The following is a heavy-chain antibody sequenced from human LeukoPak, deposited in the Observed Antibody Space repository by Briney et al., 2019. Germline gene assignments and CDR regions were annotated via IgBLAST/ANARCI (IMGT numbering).Heavy chain of an antibody. D-gene: IGHD1-26*01. CDR3: ARDRGSYYLDY. Sequence: ASVKVSCKASGYTFTSYDISWVRQAPGQGLEWMGGIIPIFGTANYAQKFQGRVTITADESTSTAYMELSSLRSEDTAVYYCARDRGSYYLDYWGQGTLVTVSS. CDR2: IIPIFGTA. CDR1: GYTFTSYD. J-gene: IGHJ4*02. V-gene: IGHV1-69*13.